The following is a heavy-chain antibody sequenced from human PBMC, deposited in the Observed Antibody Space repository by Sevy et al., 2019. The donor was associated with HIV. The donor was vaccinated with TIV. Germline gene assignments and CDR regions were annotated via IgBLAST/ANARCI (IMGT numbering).Heavy chain of an antibody. V-gene: IGHV3-48*03. CDR3: ARDLPPSATTVAHFDF. CDR2: ISSSGSRI. D-gene: IGHD4-17*01. Sequence: GGSLRLSCAASGFSFSNYEMNWVRQAPGKGLEWISYISSSGSRIYYADSVRGPFIISRDNAKNSLYLQMSSLRAEDTAVYYCARDLPPSATTVAHFDFWGQGTLVTVSS. J-gene: IGHJ4*02. CDR1: GFSFSNYE.